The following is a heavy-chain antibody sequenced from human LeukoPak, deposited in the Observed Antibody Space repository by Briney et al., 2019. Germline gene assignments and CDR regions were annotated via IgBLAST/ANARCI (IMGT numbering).Heavy chain of an antibody. Sequence: PGGSLRLSCAASGFTFSSYAMSWVRQAPGKGLDWFSAIIVSGGSTYYADSVKGRFTISRDNSKNTLYLQMNSLRAEDTAVYYCAKDKLDCSGGSCYLGGAFDIWGQGTMVTVSS. CDR3: AKDKLDCSGGSCYLGGAFDI. J-gene: IGHJ3*02. CDR1: GFTFSSYA. V-gene: IGHV3-23*01. CDR2: IIVSGGST. D-gene: IGHD2-15*01.